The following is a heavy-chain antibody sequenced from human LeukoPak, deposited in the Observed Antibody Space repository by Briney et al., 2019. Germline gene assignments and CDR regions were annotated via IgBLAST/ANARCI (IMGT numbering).Heavy chain of an antibody. CDR3: VSFYETY. J-gene: IGHJ4*02. Sequence: PGGSLRLSCAASGNYWMHWVRQAPGKGLVRVSHINSDGSWTSYADSVKGRFTISKDNAKSTVYLQMNSLRAEDTAVYYCVSFYETYWGRGTLVTVSS. CDR1: GNYW. V-gene: IGHV3-74*01. D-gene: IGHD2/OR15-2a*01. CDR2: INSDGSWT.